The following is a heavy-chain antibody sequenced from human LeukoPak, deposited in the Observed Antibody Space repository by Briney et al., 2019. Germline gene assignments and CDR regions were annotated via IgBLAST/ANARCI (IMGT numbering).Heavy chain of an antibody. CDR1: GFTFSSYA. CDR3: AKDPIAVAGKRDWFDP. Sequence: AGGSLRLSCAASGFTFSSYAMSWVRQAPGKGLEWVSAISGRGGSTYYADSVKGRFTISRDNSKNTLYLQMNSLRAEDTAVYYCAKDPIAVAGKRDWFDPWGQGTLVTVSS. V-gene: IGHV3-23*01. D-gene: IGHD6-19*01. CDR2: ISGRGGST. J-gene: IGHJ5*02.